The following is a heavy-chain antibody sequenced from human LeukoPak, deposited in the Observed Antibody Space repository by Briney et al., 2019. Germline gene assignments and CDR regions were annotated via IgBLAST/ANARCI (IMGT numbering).Heavy chain of an antibody. Sequence: SETLSLTCAVYGGSFSGYYWSWIRQPPGKGLEWIGEINHSGSTNYNPSLKSRVTISVDTSKNQFSLKLSSVTAADTAAYYCAITYYDSSGYYFDYWGQGTLVTVSS. CDR1: GGSFSGYY. J-gene: IGHJ4*02. V-gene: IGHV4-34*01. CDR3: AITYYDSSGYYFDY. D-gene: IGHD3-22*01. CDR2: INHSGST.